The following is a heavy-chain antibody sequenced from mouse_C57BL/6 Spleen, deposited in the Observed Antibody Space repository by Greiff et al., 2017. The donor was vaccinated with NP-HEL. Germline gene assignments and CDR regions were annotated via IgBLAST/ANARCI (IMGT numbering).Heavy chain of an antibody. V-gene: IGHV1-26*01. Sequence: EVQLQQSGPELVKPGASVKISCKASGYTFTDYYMNWVKQSHGKSLEWIGDINPNNGGTSYNQKFKGKATLTVDKSSSTAYMELRSLTSEDSAVYYCARSGYDVHWYFDVWGTGTTVTVSS. CDR3: ARSGYDVHWYFDV. D-gene: IGHD2-2*01. CDR1: GYTFTDYY. J-gene: IGHJ1*03. CDR2: INPNNGGT.